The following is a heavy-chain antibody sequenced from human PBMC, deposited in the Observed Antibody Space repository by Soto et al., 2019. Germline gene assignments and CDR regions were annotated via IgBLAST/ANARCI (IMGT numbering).Heavy chain of an antibody. CDR3: ARASSTRIAAAGYFDY. V-gene: IGHV3-30-3*01. CDR2: ISYDGSNK. Sequence: QPGGSLRLSCAASGFTFSSYAMHWVRQAPGKGLEWVAVISYDGSNKYYADSVKGRFTISRDNSKNTLYLRMNSLRAEDTAVYYCARASSTRIAAAGYFDYWGQGTLVTVSS. CDR1: GFTFSSYA. D-gene: IGHD6-13*01. J-gene: IGHJ4*02.